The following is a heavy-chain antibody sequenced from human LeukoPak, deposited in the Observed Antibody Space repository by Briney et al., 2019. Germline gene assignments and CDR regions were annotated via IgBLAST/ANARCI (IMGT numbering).Heavy chain of an antibody. CDR3: ARADHYYCYYMDV. V-gene: IGHV1-24*01. CDR1: GYTLTELS. CDR2: FDPEDGET. Sequence: ASVKVSCKVSGYTLTELSMHWVRQAPGKGLEWMGGFDPEDGETIYAHKFQGRVTMTTDTSTSTAYMELRSLRSDDTAVYYCARADHYYCYYMDVWGKGTTVTVSS. J-gene: IGHJ6*03.